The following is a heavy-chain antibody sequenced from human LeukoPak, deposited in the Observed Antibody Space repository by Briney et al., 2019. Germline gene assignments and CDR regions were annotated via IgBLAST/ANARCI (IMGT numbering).Heavy chain of an antibody. CDR3: ARGANWGSPDY. J-gene: IGHJ4*02. CDR2: VHYSGST. D-gene: IGHD7-27*01. V-gene: IGHV4-39*07. Sequence: PSETLPLTCTVSGGSISTTTSYWGWIRQPPGKGLEYIGSVHYSGSTYYNPSLKSRVTISLDTSKNQFSLKLSSVTAADTAVYYCARGANWGSPDYWGQGTLVTVSS. CDR1: GGSISTTTSY.